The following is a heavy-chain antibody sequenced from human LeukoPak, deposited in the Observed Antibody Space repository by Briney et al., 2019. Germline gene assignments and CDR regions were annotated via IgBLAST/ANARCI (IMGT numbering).Heavy chain of an antibody. J-gene: IGHJ3*02. CDR1: GFTFSSYG. Sequence: GRSLRLSCAASGFTFSSYGMHWVRQAPGKGLEWVAVIWYDGSNKYYADSVKGRFTISRDNSKNTLYLQMNILRAEDTAVYYCARAEGYYDSSGNDAFDIWGQGTMVTVSS. V-gene: IGHV3-33*01. D-gene: IGHD3-22*01. CDR3: ARAEGYYDSSGNDAFDI. CDR2: IWYDGSNK.